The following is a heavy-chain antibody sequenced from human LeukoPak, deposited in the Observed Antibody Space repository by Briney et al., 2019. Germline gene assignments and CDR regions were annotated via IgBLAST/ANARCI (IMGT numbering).Heavy chain of an antibody. V-gene: IGHV3-48*01. J-gene: IGHJ4*02. CDR1: GFTFSSYS. CDR3: ARGGSGYYSIWTAGRGYYFDY. D-gene: IGHD3-22*01. CDR2: ISSSSSTI. Sequence: GGSLRLSCAASGFTFSSYSMNWVRQAPGKGLEWVSYISSSSSTIYYADSVKGRFTISRDNAKNSLYLQMNSLRAEDTAVYYCARGGSGYYSIWTAGRGYYFDYWGQGTLVTVSS.